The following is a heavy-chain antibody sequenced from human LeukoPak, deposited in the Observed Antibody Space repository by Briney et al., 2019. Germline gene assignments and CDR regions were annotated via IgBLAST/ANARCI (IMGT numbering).Heavy chain of an antibody. J-gene: IGHJ4*02. CDR3: ARVGFPGIAAAGTFDY. V-gene: IGHV3-30*04. Sequence: GGSLRLSCAASAFTFRSYAMIWVRQAPGKGLEWVAVISYDGSNKYYADSVKGRFTISRDNSKNTLYLQMNSLRAEDTAVYYCARVGFPGIAAAGTFDYWGQGTLVTVSS. CDR2: ISYDGSNK. CDR1: AFTFRSYA. D-gene: IGHD6-13*01.